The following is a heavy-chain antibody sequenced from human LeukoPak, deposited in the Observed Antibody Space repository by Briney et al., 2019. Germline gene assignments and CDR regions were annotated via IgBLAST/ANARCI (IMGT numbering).Heavy chain of an antibody. CDR1: GGTFSSYA. CDR2: IIPIFGAA. CDR3: ARSPACLQLYYFDY. V-gene: IGHV1-69*05. J-gene: IGHJ4*02. D-gene: IGHD1-1*01. Sequence: SVKVSCKASGGTFSSYAISWVRQAPGQGLEWMGGIIPIFGAANYAQKFQGRVTITTDESTSTAYMELSSLGSEDTAVYYCARSPACLQLYYFDYWGQGTLVTVSS.